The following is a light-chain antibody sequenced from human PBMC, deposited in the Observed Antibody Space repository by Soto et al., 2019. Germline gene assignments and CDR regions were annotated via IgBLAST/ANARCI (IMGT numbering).Light chain of an antibody. Sequence: EIVLTQSPGTLSVSPGERATLSCRASQSLSTYSLAWYQQKPGQTPRLLIYAASTRDTDIPDRFNGSGSGTDFALTISRLEPEDFATYYCQQYETFSGTFGPGTKVEI. CDR2: AAS. CDR3: QQYETFSGT. J-gene: IGKJ1*01. CDR1: QSLSTYS. V-gene: IGKV3-20*01.